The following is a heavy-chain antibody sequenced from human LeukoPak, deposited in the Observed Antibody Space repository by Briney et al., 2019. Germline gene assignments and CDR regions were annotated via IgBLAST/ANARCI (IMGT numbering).Heavy chain of an antibody. Sequence: SETLSLTCAVYGGSFSGYYWSWIRQPPGKGLEWIGEINHSGSTNYNPSLKSRVTISVDTSKNQFSLKLSSVTAADTAVYYCARKGGYYYDSSGYLDYWGQGTLVTVSS. J-gene: IGHJ4*02. CDR1: GGSFSGYY. V-gene: IGHV4-34*01. CDR3: ARKGGYYYDSSGYLDY. D-gene: IGHD3-22*01. CDR2: INHSGST.